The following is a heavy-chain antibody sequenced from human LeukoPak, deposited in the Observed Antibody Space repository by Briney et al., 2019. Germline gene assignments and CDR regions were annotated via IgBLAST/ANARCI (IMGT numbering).Heavy chain of an antibody. V-gene: IGHV1-3*01. J-gene: IGHJ1*01. Sequence: ASVKVSCKASGYTFTSYAMHWVRQAPGQRLEWMGWLNAGNGNTKYSQKFQGRVTITRDTSASTAYMELSSLRSEDTAVYYCARGSYCSGGSCYSEYFQHWGQGTLVTVSS. CDR2: LNAGNGNT. D-gene: IGHD2-15*01. CDR3: ARGSYCSGGSCYSEYFQH. CDR1: GYTFTSYA.